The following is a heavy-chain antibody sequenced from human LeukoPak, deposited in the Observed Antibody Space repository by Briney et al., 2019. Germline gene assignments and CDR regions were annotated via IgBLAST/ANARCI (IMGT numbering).Heavy chain of an antibody. CDR3: ARRGEAMDPFDY. J-gene: IGHJ4*02. CDR2: IYPGDFDT. CDR1: GYTFSNNW. D-gene: IGHD5-18*01. V-gene: IGHV5-51*01. Sequence: GESLKISCRGSGYTFSNNWIGWVRQMPGKGLEWMGIIYPGDFDTRYSPSFQGQVTISVDKSISTAYLQWSSLKASDTAIYCCARRGEAMDPFDYWGQGTLVTVSS.